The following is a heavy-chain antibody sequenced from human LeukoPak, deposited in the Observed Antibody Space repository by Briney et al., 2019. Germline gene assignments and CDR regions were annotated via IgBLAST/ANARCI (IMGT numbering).Heavy chain of an antibody. D-gene: IGHD2-15*01. CDR2: LSAYNGNT. J-gene: IGHJ4*02. V-gene: IGHV1-18*01. Sequence: SSVKVSCKASGYTFTSYGISWVRQAPGQGLEWMGWLSAYNGNTNYAQKLQGRVTMTTDTSTSTAYMELRSLRSDDTAVYYCARSCSGGSCHSALDYWGQGTLVTVSS. CDR3: ARSCSGGSCHSALDY. CDR1: GYTFTSYG.